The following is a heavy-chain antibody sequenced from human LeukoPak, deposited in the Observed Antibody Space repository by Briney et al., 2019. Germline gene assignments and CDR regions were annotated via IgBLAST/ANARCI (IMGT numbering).Heavy chain of an antibody. J-gene: IGHJ3*02. CDR2: ISGSGGST. CDR3: AKASSGAFDI. CDR1: RFSFSAYP. V-gene: IGHV3-23*01. D-gene: IGHD3-10*01. Sequence: PGGSLRLSCEASRFSFSAYPMGWVRRAPGKGLEWVSAISGSGGSTYYADSVKGRFTISRDNSKNTLYLQMNSLRAEDTAVYYCAKASSGAFDIWGQGTMVTVSS.